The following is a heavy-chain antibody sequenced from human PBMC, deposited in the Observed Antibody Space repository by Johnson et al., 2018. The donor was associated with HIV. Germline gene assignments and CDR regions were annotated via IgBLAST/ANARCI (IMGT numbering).Heavy chain of an antibody. CDR1: GFRFSNYA. Sequence: QVQLVESGGGVVQPGRSLRLSCAASGFRFSNYALHWVRQTPGKGLEWVALISDDGSNIYYADSVKGQFTISRDNSKNTLHLQMNSLRVEDTAMYYCARGPILEWLSGDGFDIWGQGTMVTVSS. CDR2: ISDDGSNI. J-gene: IGHJ3*02. V-gene: IGHV3-30-3*01. CDR3: ARGPILEWLSGDGFDI. D-gene: IGHD3-3*01.